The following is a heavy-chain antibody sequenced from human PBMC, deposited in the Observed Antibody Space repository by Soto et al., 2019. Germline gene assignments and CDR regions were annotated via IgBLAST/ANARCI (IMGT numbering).Heavy chain of an antibody. CDR2: IIPIFGTA. Sequence: QVQLVQSGAEVKKPGSSVKVSCKASGGTFSSYAISWVRQAPGQGLEWMGGIIPIFGTANYAQKFQGRVTITADESTSTAYMELSSLRSEDTAVYYCARDQGSGLFGGPNNGMDVWGQGTTVTVSS. D-gene: IGHD3-10*01. V-gene: IGHV1-69*01. J-gene: IGHJ6*02. CDR3: ARDQGSGLFGGPNNGMDV. CDR1: GGTFSSYA.